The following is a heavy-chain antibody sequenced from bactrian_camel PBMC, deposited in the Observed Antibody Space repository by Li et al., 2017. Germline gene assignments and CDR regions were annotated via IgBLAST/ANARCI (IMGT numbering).Heavy chain of an antibody. CDR1: GFTFSSYY. CDR2: ISSGGDVT. CDR3: VRDWRTVVDNTPGDY. Sequence: VQLVESGGGLVQPGGSLRLSCAASGFTFSSYYVAWVRQAPGQEIEAVAYISSGGDVTYYPDSFRGRFTISRDNSKNMVYLQMNSLKPEDTAVYYCVRDWRTVVDNTPGDYWGQGTQVTVS. D-gene: IGHD6*01. J-gene: IGHJ4*01. V-gene: IGHV3S35*01.